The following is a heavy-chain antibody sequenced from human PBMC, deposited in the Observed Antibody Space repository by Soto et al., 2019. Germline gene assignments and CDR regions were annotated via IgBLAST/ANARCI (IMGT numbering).Heavy chain of an antibody. CDR2: MHYTGFT. CDR3: ARQLGRLTSRLTPNWFDP. D-gene: IGHD6-6*01. J-gene: IGHJ5*02. Sequence: ETLSLTCSFSGDSVTSHYLTWIRQSPEKGLEWIGYMHYTGFTHYNPSLESRVTISVDLSKNRFSLNLTSVTAADTAVYYCARQLGRLTSRLTPNWFDPWGPGILVTVSS. CDR1: GDSVTSHY. V-gene: IGHV4-59*08.